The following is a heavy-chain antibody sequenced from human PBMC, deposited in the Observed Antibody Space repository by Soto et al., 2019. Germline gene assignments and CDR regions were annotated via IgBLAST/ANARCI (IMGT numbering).Heavy chain of an antibody. CDR2: INPNSGGT. CDR1: GYTFTGYY. Sequence: ASVKVSCKXSGYTFTGYYMHWVRQAPGQGLEWMGWINPNSGGTNYAQKFQGRVTMTRDTSISTAYMELSRLRFDDTAVYYCARDYPPDYYDSSGYYFGGWFDLWGQGTLVTVSS. D-gene: IGHD3-22*01. V-gene: IGHV1-2*02. J-gene: IGHJ5*02. CDR3: ARDYPPDYYDSSGYYFGGWFDL.